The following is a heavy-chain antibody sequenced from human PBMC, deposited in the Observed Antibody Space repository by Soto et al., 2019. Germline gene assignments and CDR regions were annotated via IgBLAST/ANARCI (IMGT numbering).Heavy chain of an antibody. CDR2: ISYTVDA. Sequence: PSETPSLTCSVSAGSISRYYWGWVRQSPGEGLEWIAHISYTVDASYNPSLKSRVTISLDTSKNQIALRLMSVTAADTAVYYCVGSLMSRAMESFDYWGQGTLVTVSS. CDR1: AGSISRYY. J-gene: IGHJ4*02. D-gene: IGHD5-18*01. V-gene: IGHV4-59*01. CDR3: VGSLMSRAMESFDY.